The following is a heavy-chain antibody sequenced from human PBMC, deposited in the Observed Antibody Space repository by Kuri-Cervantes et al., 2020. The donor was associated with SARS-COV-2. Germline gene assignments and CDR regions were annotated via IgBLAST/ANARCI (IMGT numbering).Heavy chain of an antibody. CDR1: GFTFSSYA. Sequence: GGSLRLSCAASGFTFSSYAMSWVRQAPGKGLEWVSAISGSGGSTYYADSVKGRFTISRDNSKNTLYLQMNSLRDEDTAVYYCARVGPRGTGIAVAGYWYFDLWGRGTLVTVSS. V-gene: IGHV3-23*01. CDR3: ARVGPRGTGIAVAGYWYFDL. D-gene: IGHD6-19*01. CDR2: ISGSGGST. J-gene: IGHJ2*01.